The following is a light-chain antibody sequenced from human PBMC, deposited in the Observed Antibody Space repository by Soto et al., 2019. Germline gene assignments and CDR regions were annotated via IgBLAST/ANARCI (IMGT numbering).Light chain of an antibody. CDR2: HAS. CDR1: QNITNN. CDR3: QQYYGLPPLT. V-gene: IGKV1-33*01. J-gene: IGKJ5*01. Sequence: DIQMTQSPSSLSASVGDSVTITCQGSQNITNNLSLYQQKPGKAPNLLIYHASKLAKGVTSRFSGSGSGTDFSFIITSLQREDLATYYCQQYYGLPPLTFGQGTRLEIK.